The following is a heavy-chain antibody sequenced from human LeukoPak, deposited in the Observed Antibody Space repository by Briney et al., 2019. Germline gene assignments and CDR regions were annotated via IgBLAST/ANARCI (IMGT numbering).Heavy chain of an antibody. J-gene: IGHJ4*02. D-gene: IGHD5-18*01. CDR3: ARGVGYSFGNCDY. CDR1: GFTFKNYG. Sequence: RGSLRLSCAASGFTFKNYGMHWVRQAPGQGLEWVAIIWKDGHNEYYADSVNGRFTISRDNSKNTLFLQMNNLRAEDTAVYYCARGVGYSFGNCDYWGQGTLVTVSS. CDR2: IWKDGHNE. V-gene: IGHV3-33*01.